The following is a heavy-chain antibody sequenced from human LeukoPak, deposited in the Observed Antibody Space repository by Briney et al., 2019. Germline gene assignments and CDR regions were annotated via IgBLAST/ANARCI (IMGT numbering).Heavy chain of an antibody. Sequence: GSLRLSCAASGFTFSDYYMSWIRQPPGKGLEWIGYIYYSGSTNYNPSLKSRVTISVDTSKNQFSLKLSAVTAADTAVYYCARAYYYDSSGYLSLTAFDIWGQGTMVTVSS. CDR3: ARAYYYDSSGYLSLTAFDI. J-gene: IGHJ3*02. V-gene: IGHV4-59*08. CDR2: IYYSGST. CDR1: GFTFSDYY. D-gene: IGHD3-22*01.